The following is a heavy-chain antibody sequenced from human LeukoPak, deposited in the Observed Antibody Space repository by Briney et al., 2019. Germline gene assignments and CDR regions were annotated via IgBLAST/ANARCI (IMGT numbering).Heavy chain of an antibody. J-gene: IGHJ3*02. CDR1: GGSISSSSYY. V-gene: IGHV4-39*01. D-gene: IGHD2-21*02. CDR2: IYYSGST. CDR3: ASREDIVVVTATDAFDI. Sequence: PSETLSLTCTVSGGSISSSSYYWGWIRQPPGKGLEWIGSIYYSGSTYYNPFLKSRVTISVDTSKNQFSLKLSSVTAADTAVYYCASREDIVVVTATDAFDIWGQGTMVTVSS.